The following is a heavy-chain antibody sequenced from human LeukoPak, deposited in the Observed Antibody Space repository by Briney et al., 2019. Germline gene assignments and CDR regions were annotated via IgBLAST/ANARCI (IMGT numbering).Heavy chain of an antibody. CDR1: GFTVSTNY. CDR3: ARGYCSGNSCYPVGS. D-gene: IGHD2-15*01. CDR2: IYIDGNT. J-gene: IGHJ5*02. V-gene: IGHV3-66*02. Sequence: GGSLRLSYASSGFTVSTNYMNWVRQAQGKGLEWVSVIYIDGNTLYADSVKGRFTISRDTSKNTLYLQMHSLRVEDTALYYCARGYCSGNSCYPVGSWGQGTLVTVSS.